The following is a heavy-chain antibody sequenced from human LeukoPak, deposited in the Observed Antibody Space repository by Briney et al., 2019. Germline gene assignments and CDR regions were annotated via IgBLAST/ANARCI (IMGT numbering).Heavy chain of an antibody. CDR1: GFTFSSYG. Sequence: PGRSLRLSCAASGFTFSSYGMHWVRQAPGKGLXXXXXXXYDGSNKYYADSVKGRFTISRDNSKNTLYLQMNSLRAEDTAVYYCAKSGYVDYGDYVRIKYFDYWGQGTLVTVSS. J-gene: IGHJ4*02. V-gene: IGHV3-30*18. D-gene: IGHD4-17*01. CDR2: XXYDGSNK. CDR3: AKSGYVDYGDYVRIKYFDY.